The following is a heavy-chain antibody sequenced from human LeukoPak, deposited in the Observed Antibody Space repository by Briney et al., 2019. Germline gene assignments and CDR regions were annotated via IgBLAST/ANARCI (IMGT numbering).Heavy chain of an antibody. CDR3: ARGRCSSTSCYTVWVFDY. CDR1: GDTFTSHY. D-gene: IGHD2-2*02. Sequence: ASVKVSCKASGDTFTSHYMHWVRQAPGQGLEWMGWINPNSGGTNYAQKFQGRVTMTRDTSISTAYMELSRLRSDDTAVYYCARGRCSSTSCYTVWVFDYWGQGTLVTVSS. V-gene: IGHV1-2*02. CDR2: INPNSGGT. J-gene: IGHJ4*02.